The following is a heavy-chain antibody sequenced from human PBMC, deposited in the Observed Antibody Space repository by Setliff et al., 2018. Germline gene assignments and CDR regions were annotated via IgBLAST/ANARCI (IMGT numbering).Heavy chain of an antibody. CDR3: ARSLGSGSYYNSRPFYSDY. V-gene: IGHV4-61*09. Sequence: SETLSLTCTVSGGSISSGSNYWSWIRQPAGRGLEWIGHIDPSGNTNYHPSLKSRVTISGDTSKNQFSLKLTSVTAADTAAYFCARSLGSGSYYNSRPFYSDYWGQGTRVTVSS. J-gene: IGHJ4*02. CDR2: IDPSGNT. CDR1: GGSISSGSNY. D-gene: IGHD3-10*01.